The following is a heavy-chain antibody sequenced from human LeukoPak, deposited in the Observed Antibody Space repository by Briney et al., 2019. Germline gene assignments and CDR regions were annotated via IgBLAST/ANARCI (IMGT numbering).Heavy chain of an antibody. CDR1: GFTFSSYV. CDR2: ISYDGSNE. CDR3: AELGITMIGGV. V-gene: IGHV3-30*04. D-gene: IGHD3-10*02. Sequence: GGSLRLSCAASGFTFSSYVMHWVRQAPGKGVEWVAIISYDGSNEYYADSVKGRFTISRDNARNSLYLQMNSLRAEDTAVYYCAELGITMIGGVWGKGTTVTISS. J-gene: IGHJ6*04.